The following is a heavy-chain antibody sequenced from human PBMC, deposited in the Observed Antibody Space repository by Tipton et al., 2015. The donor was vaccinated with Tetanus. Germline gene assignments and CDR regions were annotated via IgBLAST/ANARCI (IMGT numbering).Heavy chain of an antibody. D-gene: IGHD6-19*01. CDR1: GFTFSSYS. V-gene: IGHV3-48*02. CDR3: ARDSSMAVADPILWY. Sequence: SLRLSCAASGFTFSSYSMNWVRQTPGKGLEWVSYISSTSSNIYYTDSVKGRFTVSRDNARNSLHLQMNSLRDEDTAVYYCARDSSMAVADPILWYWGQGTLVTVSS. CDR2: ISSTSSNI. J-gene: IGHJ4*02.